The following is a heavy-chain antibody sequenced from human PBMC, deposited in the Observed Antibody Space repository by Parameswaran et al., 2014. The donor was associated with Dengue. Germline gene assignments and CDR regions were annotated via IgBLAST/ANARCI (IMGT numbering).Heavy chain of an antibody. V-gene: IGHV1-69*04. D-gene: IGHD3-22*01. CDR3: ARVGNGGYYDSSGYYSALDY. Sequence: SWVRQAPGQGLEWMGRIIPILGIANYAQKFQGRVTITADKSTSTAYMELSSLRSEDTAVYYCARVGNGGYYDSSGYYSALDYWGQGTLVTVSS. J-gene: IGHJ4*02. CDR2: IIPILGIA.